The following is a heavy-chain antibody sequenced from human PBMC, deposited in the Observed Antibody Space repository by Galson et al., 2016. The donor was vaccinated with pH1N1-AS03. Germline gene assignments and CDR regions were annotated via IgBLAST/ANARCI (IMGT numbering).Heavy chain of an antibody. CDR3: AKEVGSSGWFDAFDL. CDR2: INGDATTT. D-gene: IGHD6-19*01. CDR1: GFTFSIYA. V-gene: IGHV3-74*01. J-gene: IGHJ3*01. Sequence: SLRLSCAASGFTFSIYAMTWVGQVPGKGLVWLARINGDATTTNYADSVRGRFTISRDNAKNTLHLQMNSLRVEDTANYYCAKEVGSSGWFDAFDLWGQGTVVTVSS.